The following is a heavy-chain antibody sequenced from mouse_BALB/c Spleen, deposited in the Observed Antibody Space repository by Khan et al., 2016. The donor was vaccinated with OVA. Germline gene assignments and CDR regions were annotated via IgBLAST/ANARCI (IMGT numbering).Heavy chain of an antibody. J-gene: IGHJ4*01. D-gene: IGHD1-1*01. CDR3: TRPSTTQYDYGMDY. V-gene: IGHV5-12-2*01. Sequence: EVKLVESGGGLVQPGGSLKLSCAASGFTFSSYTTSWVRQTPDKRLEWVAFISHGGSSVYYPDTVKGRFTSSRDNAKNTLYLQMSSLKSEDAAMYYCTRPSTTQYDYGMDYWGQGTSVIVSS. CDR1: GFTFSSYT. CDR2: ISHGGSSV.